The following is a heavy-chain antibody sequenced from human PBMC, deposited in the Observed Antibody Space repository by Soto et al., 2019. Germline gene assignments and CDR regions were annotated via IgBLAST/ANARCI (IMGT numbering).Heavy chain of an antibody. CDR3: ARGGGVGVAGSAAFDM. D-gene: IGHD3-3*01. V-gene: IGHV1-2*02. CDR1: GYPVTAYY. Sequence: QLHLVQSGAVVKKPGASVTVSCSASGYPVTAYYMHWVRQAPGRGLEWMGGINPATGAAKYTQTLQGRVTMTRDTATSTVFMELSGLKSGDTAVFYCARGGGVGVAGSAAFDMWGQGTLVTVSS. J-gene: IGHJ3*02. CDR2: INPATGAA.